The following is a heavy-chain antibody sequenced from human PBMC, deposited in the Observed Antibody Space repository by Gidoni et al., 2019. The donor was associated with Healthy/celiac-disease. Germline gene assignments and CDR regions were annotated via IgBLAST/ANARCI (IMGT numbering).Heavy chain of an antibody. CDR1: GFTFSSYV. D-gene: IGHD2-2*01. Sequence: HVQLVESGGGVVQPGRSLRLSCAGPGFTFSSYVMHWVPQAPGKGLEGVAVISHDGSSKYYADSVKGRFTISRDNSKNTLYLQMNGLRAEDTAVYYCARDGDSTYNWFDPWGQGTLVTVSS. CDR3: ARDGDSTYNWFDP. J-gene: IGHJ5*02. CDR2: ISHDGSSK. V-gene: IGHV3-30-3*01.